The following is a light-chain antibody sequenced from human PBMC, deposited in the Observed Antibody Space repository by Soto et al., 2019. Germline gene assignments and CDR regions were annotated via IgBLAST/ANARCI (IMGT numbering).Light chain of an antibody. J-gene: IGKJ4*01. CDR2: DAS. CDR1: QDIKNY. Sequence: DIQMTQSPSSLSASVGDRVTITCQASQDIKNYLNWYQQKSGKAPKLLIYDASDLETGVPSRFSGSGSGTDFTITINSLQPEYIATYYCQQYDNLPLTFGGGTKVEIK. V-gene: IGKV1-33*01. CDR3: QQYDNLPLT.